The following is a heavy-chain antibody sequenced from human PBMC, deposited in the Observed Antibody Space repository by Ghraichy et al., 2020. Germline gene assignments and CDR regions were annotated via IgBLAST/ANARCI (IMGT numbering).Heavy chain of an antibody. V-gene: IGHV1-8*01. CDR1: GYTFTSYD. CDR3: ARVYSSSWYWYGMDV. D-gene: IGHD6-13*01. CDR2: MNPNSGNT. J-gene: IGHJ6*02. Sequence: ASVKVSCKASGYTFTSYDINWVRQATGQGLEWMGWMNPNSGNTGYAQKFQGRVTMTRNTSISTAYMELSSLRSEDTAVYYCARVYSSSWYWYGMDVWGQGTTVTVSS.